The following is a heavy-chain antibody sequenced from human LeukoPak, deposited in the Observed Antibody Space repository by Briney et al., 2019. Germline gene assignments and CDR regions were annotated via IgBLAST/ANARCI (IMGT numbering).Heavy chain of an antibody. CDR1: GFTFSNSE. D-gene: IGHD3-22*01. CDR3: AKLGFDSSGSHSLVDY. CDR2: ISYDGSKK. J-gene: IGHJ4*02. V-gene: IGHV3-30*18. Sequence: PGGSLRLSCAASGFTFSNSEINWVRQAPGKGLEWVAFISYDGSKKYYADFVKGRFTISRDNSKNTLYVELNSLRAEDTAVYYCAKLGFDSSGSHSLVDYWGQGTPVTVSS.